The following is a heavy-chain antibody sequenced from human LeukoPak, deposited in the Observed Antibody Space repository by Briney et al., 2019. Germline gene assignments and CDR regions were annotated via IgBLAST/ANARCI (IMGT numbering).Heavy chain of an antibody. D-gene: IGHD6-13*01. CDR2: ISYSGST. CDR3: ARDGTYSSSWTHYYDYYMDV. J-gene: IGHJ6*03. V-gene: IGHV4-61*01. CDR1: GGSVSSGSYY. Sequence: KPSETLSLTCTVSGGSVSSGSYYWSWIRHPPGKGLEWIGYISYSGSTNYNPSLKSRVTISVDTSKTQFSLKLSSVTAADTAVYYCARDGTYSSSWTHYYDYYMDVWGKGTTVTVSS.